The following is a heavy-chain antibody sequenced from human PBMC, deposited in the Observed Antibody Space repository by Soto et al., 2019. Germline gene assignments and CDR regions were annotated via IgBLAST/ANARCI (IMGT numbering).Heavy chain of an antibody. CDR1: GYSFTSYW. J-gene: IGHJ6*02. Sequence: GESLKISCKGSGYSFTSYWIGWARQMPGKGLEWMGIIYPGDSDTRYSPSFQGQVTISADKSISTAYLQWSSLKASDTAMYYCARTAAAGKYYYGMDVWGQETTVTVSS. CDR2: IYPGDSDT. CDR3: ARTAAAGKYYYGMDV. D-gene: IGHD6-13*01. V-gene: IGHV5-51*01.